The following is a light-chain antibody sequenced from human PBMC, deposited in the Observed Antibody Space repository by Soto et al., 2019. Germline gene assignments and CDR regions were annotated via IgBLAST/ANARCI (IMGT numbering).Light chain of an antibody. V-gene: IGKV3-20*01. CDR1: QSVSSNY. Sequence: EIVLTQSPGTLSLSPGERATLSCRDSQSVSSNYLAWYQQKPGQAPRLLIYGASIRATGLPDRFTGSGSGTDFTLTISRLEPEDFAVYYCQQYGSSYTFGQGTKVDIK. J-gene: IGKJ2*01. CDR3: QQYGSSYT. CDR2: GAS.